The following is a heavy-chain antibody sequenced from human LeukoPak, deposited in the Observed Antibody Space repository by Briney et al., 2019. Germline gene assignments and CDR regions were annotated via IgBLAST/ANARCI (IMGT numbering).Heavy chain of an antibody. V-gene: IGHV3-30*04. CDR2: ISYDGSNK. CDR3: ARDPSSGWYGG. D-gene: IGHD6-19*01. CDR1: GFTFSSYA. J-gene: IGHJ4*02. Sequence: PGGSLRLSRAASGFTFSSYAMHWVRQAPGKGLEWVAVISYDGSNKYYADSVKGRFTISRDNSKNTLYLQMNSLRAEDTAVYYCARDPSSGWYGGWGQGTLVTVSS.